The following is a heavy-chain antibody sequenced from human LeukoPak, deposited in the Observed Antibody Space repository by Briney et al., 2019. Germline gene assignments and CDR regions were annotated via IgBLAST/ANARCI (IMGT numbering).Heavy chain of an antibody. CDR1: GYTFTSYG. CDR2: ISAYNGNT. Sequence: ASVKVSCKASGYTFTSYGISWVRQAPGQGLEWMGWISAYNGNTNYAQKLQGRVTMTTDTSTSTAYMELRSLRSDDTAVYYCARDGGYYGSGSYYLAAYYYYYMDVWGKGTTVTISS. J-gene: IGHJ6*03. CDR3: ARDGGYYGSGSYYLAAYYYYYMDV. D-gene: IGHD3-10*01. V-gene: IGHV1-18*01.